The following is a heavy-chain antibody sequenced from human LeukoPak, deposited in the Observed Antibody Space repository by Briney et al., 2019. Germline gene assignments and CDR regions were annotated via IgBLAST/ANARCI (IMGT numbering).Heavy chain of an antibody. CDR3: ARGLLGRVVPAAINYYYYYYMDV. V-gene: IGHV1-8*01. J-gene: IGHJ6*03. Sequence: ASVKVSCKASGDTFTIYDINWVRHATGQGVEWMGWMNTNSGNTGSAQKFPGRVTMTRNTSISTAYMELSSLRSEDTAVYYCARGLLGRVVPAAINYYYYYYMDVWSKGTGVTVS. CDR1: GDTFTIYD. CDR2: MNTNSGNT. D-gene: IGHD2-2*01.